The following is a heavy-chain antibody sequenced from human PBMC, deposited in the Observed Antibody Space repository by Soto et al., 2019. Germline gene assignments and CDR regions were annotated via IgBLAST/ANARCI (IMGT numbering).Heavy chain of an antibody. Sequence: AAVKVSCKASGFTFTSSAVQWVRHARGQRXEWIGWIVVGSGNTNYAQKFQERVTITRDMSTSTAYMELSSLRSEDTAVYYCAADLGDYGSGKYYYYRMDVWGQGTTVTVSS. J-gene: IGHJ6*02. V-gene: IGHV1-58*01. CDR2: IVVGSGNT. D-gene: IGHD4-17*01. CDR1: GFTFTSSA. CDR3: AADLGDYGSGKYYYYRMDV.